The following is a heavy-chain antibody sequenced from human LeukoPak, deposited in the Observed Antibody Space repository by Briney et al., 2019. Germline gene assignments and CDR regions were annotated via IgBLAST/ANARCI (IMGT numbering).Heavy chain of an antibody. CDR3: ASASITRYYFDY. Sequence: PSETLSLTCAVYGGSFSGYYWSWIRQPPGKGLEWIGEINHSGSTNYNPSLKGRVTISVDTSKNQFSLKLSSVTAADTAVYYCASASITRYYFDYWGQGTLVTVSS. V-gene: IGHV4-34*01. CDR1: GGSFSGYY. D-gene: IGHD4-11*01. J-gene: IGHJ4*02. CDR2: INHSGST.